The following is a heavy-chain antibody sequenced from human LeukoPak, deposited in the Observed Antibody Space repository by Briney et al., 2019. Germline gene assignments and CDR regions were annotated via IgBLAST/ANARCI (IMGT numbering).Heavy chain of an antibody. CDR1: GFTFSNYW. D-gene: IGHD2-15*01. Sequence: VQPGGSLRLSCAASGFTFSNYWMTWVRQAPGKTLEWMATINQSGRDKYYVPSVEGRFTLSRDNAKNSLYLQMNNLRAEDTAIYYCAREYCSGGTCYAPGYWGQGTLVTVSS. CDR3: AREYCSGGTCYAPGY. CDR2: INQSGRDK. J-gene: IGHJ4*02. V-gene: IGHV3-7*03.